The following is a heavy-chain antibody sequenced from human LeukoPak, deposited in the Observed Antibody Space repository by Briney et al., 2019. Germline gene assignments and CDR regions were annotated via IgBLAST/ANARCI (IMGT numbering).Heavy chain of an antibody. Sequence: PGGSLRLSCAASGFTFSSNTMNWVRQAPGKGLEWVSSISSSSSYIYYADSVRGRFTISRDNAKNSLYLQMNSLRAEDTAVYYCASTSRGVIDYWGQGTLVTVSS. V-gene: IGHV3-21*01. CDR2: ISSSSSYI. D-gene: IGHD3-10*01. J-gene: IGHJ4*02. CDR3: ASTSRGVIDY. CDR1: GFTFSSNT.